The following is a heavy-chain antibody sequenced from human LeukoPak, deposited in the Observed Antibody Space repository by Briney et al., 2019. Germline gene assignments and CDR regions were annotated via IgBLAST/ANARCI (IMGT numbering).Heavy chain of an antibody. CDR1: GGSISSYY. J-gene: IGHJ6*02. D-gene: IGHD2-2*02. Sequence: SETLSLTCTVSGGSISSYYWSWIRQPAGKGLEWIGRIYTSGSTNYNPSLKSRVTMSVDTSKNQFSLKLSSVTAADTAVYYCARDHIVVVPAAIGDYYYGIDVWGHGTTV. CDR3: ARDHIVVVPAAIGDYYYGIDV. V-gene: IGHV4-4*07. CDR2: IYTSGST.